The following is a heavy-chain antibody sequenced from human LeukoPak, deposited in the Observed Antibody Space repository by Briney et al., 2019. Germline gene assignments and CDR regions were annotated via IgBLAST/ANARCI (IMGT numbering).Heavy chain of an antibody. CDR1: GYTFTSYP. Sequence: ASVKVSCKASGYTFTSYPISWARQAPGQGLEWVGWSSTSNGATNYAQKLQGRVTMTTDTSTTTAYLEVRTLTSDDTAVYYCARDPGAAVFDYWGQGTLVTVSS. CDR2: SSTSNGAT. V-gene: IGHV1-18*01. J-gene: IGHJ4*02. CDR3: ARDPGAAVFDY. D-gene: IGHD2-15*01.